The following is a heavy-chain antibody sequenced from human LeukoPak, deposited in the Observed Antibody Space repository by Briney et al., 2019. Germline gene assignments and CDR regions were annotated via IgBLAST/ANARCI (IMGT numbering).Heavy chain of an antibody. CDR1: GFTFSNYA. CDR3: AKSRSAMVRGVIEY. D-gene: IGHD3-10*01. J-gene: IGHJ4*02. Sequence: GGSLRLSCAASGFTFSNYAMSWIRQAPGKGLEWVSDISASGSDNNYDPVKGRFTISRDNSTDTVYLQMYSLRAEDTATYYCAKSRSAMVRGVIEYWGQGTLVTVSS. CDR2: ISASGSDN. V-gene: IGHV3-23*01.